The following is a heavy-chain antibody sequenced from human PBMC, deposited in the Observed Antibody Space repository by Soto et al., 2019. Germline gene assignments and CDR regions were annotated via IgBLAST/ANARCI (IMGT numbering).Heavy chain of an antibody. CDR2: INAGNGNT. CDR1: GYTFTSYA. D-gene: IGHD2-21*01. J-gene: IGHJ5*02. Sequence: ASVKVSCKASGYTFTSYAMLWVRQAPGQRLEWMGWINAGNGNTKYSQKFQGRVTITRDTSASTAYMELSSLRSEDTAVYYCARLGAYYQSLDPWGPGTLVTVSS. CDR3: ARLGAYYQSLDP. V-gene: IGHV1-3*01.